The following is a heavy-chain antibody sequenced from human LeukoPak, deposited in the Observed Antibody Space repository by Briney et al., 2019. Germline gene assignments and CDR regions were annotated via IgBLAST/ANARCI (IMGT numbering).Heavy chain of an antibody. Sequence: PSETLSLTCTISGGSISTYYWSWIRQPAGKGLEWIGRIYTSGSTNYNPSLKSRVTISVDKSKKQFSLKLSSVTAADTGVYCCARSIAVGGPQFAYYYYMDVWGKGTTVTVSS. V-gene: IGHV4-4*07. J-gene: IGHJ6*03. D-gene: IGHD6-13*01. CDR3: ARSIAVGGPQFAYYYYMDV. CDR1: GGSISTYY. CDR2: IYTSGST.